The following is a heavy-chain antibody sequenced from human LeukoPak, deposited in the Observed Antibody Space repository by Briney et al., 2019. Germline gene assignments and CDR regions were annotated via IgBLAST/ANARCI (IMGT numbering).Heavy chain of an antibody. D-gene: IGHD6-25*01. V-gene: IGHV3-66*04. CDR3: AIRSLQRFIDY. CDR1: GFTVSSNY. Sequence: GGSLRLSCAASGFTVSSNYMSWVRQAPGKGLEWVSVIYSGGSTYYADSVKGRFTISRDNSKNTLYLQMNSLRAEDTAVYYCAIRSLQRFIDYWGQGTLVTVSS. J-gene: IGHJ4*02. CDR2: IYSGGST.